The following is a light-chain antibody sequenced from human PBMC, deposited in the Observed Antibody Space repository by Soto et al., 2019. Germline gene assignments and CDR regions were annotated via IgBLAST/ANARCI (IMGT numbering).Light chain of an antibody. V-gene: IGLV4-69*01. CDR1: SGHSSYS. CDR3: QTWGTGIRV. CDR2: LNSGGTH. Sequence: QAVVTQSPSASASLVASVKLTCTLSSGHSSYSIAWHQQQPEKGPRYLMKLNSGGTHSRGDGIPDRFSGSSSGSERYLTISSLQSEDEGDYYCQTWGTGIRVFGGGTKLTVL. J-gene: IGLJ2*01.